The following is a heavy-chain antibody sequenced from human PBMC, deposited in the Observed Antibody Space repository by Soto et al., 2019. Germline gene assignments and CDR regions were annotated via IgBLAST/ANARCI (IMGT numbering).Heavy chain of an antibody. Sequence: GGSLRLSCAASGFTFSSYAMSWVRQAPGKGLEWVSAISGSGGSTYYADSVKGRFTISRDNSKNTLYLQMNSLRAEDTAVYYCAKTSFYDYIWGSYRSSGFDYWGQGTLVTVSS. D-gene: IGHD3-16*02. J-gene: IGHJ4*02. CDR3: AKTSFYDYIWGSYRSSGFDY. V-gene: IGHV3-23*01. CDR1: GFTFSSYA. CDR2: ISGSGGST.